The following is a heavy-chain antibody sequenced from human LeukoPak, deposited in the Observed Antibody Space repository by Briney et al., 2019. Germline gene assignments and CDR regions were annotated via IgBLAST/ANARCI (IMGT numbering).Heavy chain of an antibody. V-gene: IGHV1-2*02. CDR1: GYTFTSYY. CDR3: ATRIAVAGFDY. CDR2: INPNSGGT. D-gene: IGHD6-19*01. Sequence: ASVKVSCKASGYTFTSYYMHWVRQAPGQGLEWMGWINPNSGGTNHAQKFQGRVTMTRDTSISTAYMELSRLRSDDTAVYYCATRIAVAGFDYWGQGTLVTVSS. J-gene: IGHJ4*02.